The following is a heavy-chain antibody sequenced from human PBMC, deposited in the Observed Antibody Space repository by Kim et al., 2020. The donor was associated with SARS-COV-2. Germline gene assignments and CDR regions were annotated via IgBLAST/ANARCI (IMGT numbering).Heavy chain of an antibody. J-gene: IGHJ4*02. CDR2: IIPIFGTA. CDR1: GGTFSSYA. CDR3: AREWGGYCSSTSCYSFDY. V-gene: IGHV1-69*13. Sequence: SVKVSCKASGGTFSSYAISWVRQAPGQGLEWMGGIIPIFGTANYAQKFQGRVTITADESTSTAYMELSSLRSEDTAVYYCAREWGGYCSSTSCYSFDYWGQGTLVTVSS. D-gene: IGHD2-2*02.